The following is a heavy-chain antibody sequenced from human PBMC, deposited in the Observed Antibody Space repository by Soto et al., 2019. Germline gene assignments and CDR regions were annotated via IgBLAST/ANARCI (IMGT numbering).Heavy chain of an antibody. V-gene: IGHV1-18*01. CDR1: GYTFTSYG. Sequence: ASVKVSCKASGYTFTSYGISWVRQTPGQGLEWKGWISAYNGNTNYAQKLQGRVTMATDTSTSTAYMELRSLRSDDTAVYYCARATTVTTEPTGYYYMDVWGKGTTVTVSS. J-gene: IGHJ6*03. D-gene: IGHD4-17*01. CDR3: ARATTVTTEPTGYYYMDV. CDR2: ISAYNGNT.